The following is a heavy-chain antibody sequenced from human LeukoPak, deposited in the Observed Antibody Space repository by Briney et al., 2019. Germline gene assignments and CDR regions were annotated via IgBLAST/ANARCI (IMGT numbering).Heavy chain of an antibody. Sequence: PGGSLRLSCAASGFTFSSYSMNWVRQAPGKGLEWVSAISGSGGSTYYADSVKGRFTISRDNSKNTLYLQMNSLRAEDTAVYYCAKGPVDSGGYWGQGTLVTVSS. CDR3: AKGPVDSGGY. CDR1: GFTFSSYS. D-gene: IGHD4-23*01. CDR2: ISGSGGST. J-gene: IGHJ4*02. V-gene: IGHV3-23*01.